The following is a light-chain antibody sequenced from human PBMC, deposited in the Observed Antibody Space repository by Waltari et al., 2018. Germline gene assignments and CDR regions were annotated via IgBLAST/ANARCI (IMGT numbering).Light chain of an antibody. CDR3: QKSSSTPPWT. CDR2: VVS. CDR1: QTINKY. V-gene: IGKV1-39*01. J-gene: IGKJ1*01. Sequence: DIHMTQSPSSLSASVGDRVTITCRASQTINKYLNWYQQKPGKAPKVLISVVSYLHTGVPSRFSGSGSGTDFTLTISSLQPEDFATYYCQKSSSTPPWTFGQGTKVEIK.